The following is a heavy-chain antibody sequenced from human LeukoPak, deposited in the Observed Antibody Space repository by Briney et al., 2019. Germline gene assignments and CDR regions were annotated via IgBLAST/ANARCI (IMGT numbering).Heavy chain of an antibody. CDR1: GGSISSYY. Sequence: SETLSLTCTVSGGSISSYYWSWIRQPPGKGLEWIGYIYYSGSTNYNPSLKSRVTISIDTSKKQFSLTLTSMTAADTAVYYCARVPHYYFGYGYFDTWGQGTRVTVSS. V-gene: IGHV4-59*12. D-gene: IGHD3-10*01. J-gene: IGHJ4*02. CDR2: IYYSGST. CDR3: ARVPHYYFGYGYFDT.